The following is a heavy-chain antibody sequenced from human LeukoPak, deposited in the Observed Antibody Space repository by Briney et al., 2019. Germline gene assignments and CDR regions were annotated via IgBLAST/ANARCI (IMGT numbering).Heavy chain of an antibody. CDR3: ARQTSGGYTVFFGKPRGHWFDP. J-gene: IGHJ5*02. D-gene: IGHD3-3*01. Sequence: VASVKVSCKASGYTFTGYYMHWVRQAPGQGLEWMGTIIPIFDTANYAQKFQGRVTITADESTSTAYMELSSLRSEDTAVYYCARQTSGGYTVFFGKPRGHWFDPWGQGTLVTVSS. CDR2: IIPIFDTA. CDR1: GYTFTGYY. V-gene: IGHV1-69*13.